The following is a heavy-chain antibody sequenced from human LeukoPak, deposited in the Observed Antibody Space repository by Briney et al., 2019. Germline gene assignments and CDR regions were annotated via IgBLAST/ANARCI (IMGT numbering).Heavy chain of an antibody. CDR2: IYTSGST. D-gene: IGHD3-22*01. V-gene: IGHV4-61*02. CDR1: GGSISSGSYY. J-gene: IGHJ5*02. CDR3: ARDILGYYDSSGYGQGWFDP. Sequence: PSETLSLTCTVSGGSISSGSYYWSWIRQPAGKGLEWIGRIYTSGSTNYNPSLKSRVTISVDTSKNQFSLKLSSVTAADTAVYYCARDILGYYDSSGYGQGWFDPWGQGTLVTVSS.